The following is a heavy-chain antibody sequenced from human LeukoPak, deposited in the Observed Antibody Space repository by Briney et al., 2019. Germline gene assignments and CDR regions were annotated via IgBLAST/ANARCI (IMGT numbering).Heavy chain of an antibody. J-gene: IGHJ3*02. CDR1: GFTFSSYW. CDR3: ARGYCSGGRCYGAFDI. D-gene: IGHD2-15*01. CDR2: INSDGSTT. Sequence: GGSLRLSCAASGFTFSSYWMHWVRQAPGKGLLWVSRINSDGSTTSYADSVKGPFTISRDNAKNTLYLQMNSLRAEDTAVYYCARGYCSGGRCYGAFDIWGQGTVVTVSS. V-gene: IGHV3-74*01.